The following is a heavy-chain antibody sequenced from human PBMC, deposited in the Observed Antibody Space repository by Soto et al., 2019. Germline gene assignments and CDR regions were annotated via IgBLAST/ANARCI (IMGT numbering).Heavy chain of an antibody. CDR1: GFTFSSYA. V-gene: IGHV3-23*01. CDR3: AKRADSSGYYSYFDY. Sequence: EVQLLDSGGGLVQPGGSLRLSCAASGFTFSSYAMGWVRQAPGKGLEWVSSISGGGGDIYYGDSVKGRFTISRDNSKNTVYRQMNSLRGDDTAVYYCAKRADSSGYYSYFDYWGQGTLVTVSS. J-gene: IGHJ4*02. CDR2: ISGGGGDI. D-gene: IGHD3-22*01.